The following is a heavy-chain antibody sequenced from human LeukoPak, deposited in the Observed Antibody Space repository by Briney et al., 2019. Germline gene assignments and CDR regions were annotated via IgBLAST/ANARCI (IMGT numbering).Heavy chain of an antibody. D-gene: IGHD1-1*01. CDR2: IKRDGSQK. CDR1: GFSFSSNW. J-gene: IGHJ5*02. Sequence: PGGSLRRSCAAPGFSFSSNWMGWVRQAPGKGLEWVAHIKRDGSQKYYLDSVKGRFTISRDNAKNSLYLQMNSLRVEDTAVYYCARLGLEVGGPNWFDPWGQGTLVTVSS. V-gene: IGHV3-7*01. CDR3: ARLGLEVGGPNWFDP.